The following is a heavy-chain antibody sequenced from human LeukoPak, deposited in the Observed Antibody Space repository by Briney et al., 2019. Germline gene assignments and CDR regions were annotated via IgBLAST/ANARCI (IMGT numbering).Heavy chain of an antibody. CDR2: IYTSGST. CDR1: GGSISSYY. CDR3: ARDASYYYDSSGYYYFAPNVHYFDY. D-gene: IGHD3-22*01. J-gene: IGHJ4*02. Sequence: PSETLSLTCTVSGGSISSYYWSWIRQPAGKGLEWIGRIYTSGSTNYNPSLKGRVTMSVDTSKNQFSLKLSSVTAADTAVYYCARDASYYYDSSGYYYFAPNVHYFDYWGQGTLVTVSS. V-gene: IGHV4-4*07.